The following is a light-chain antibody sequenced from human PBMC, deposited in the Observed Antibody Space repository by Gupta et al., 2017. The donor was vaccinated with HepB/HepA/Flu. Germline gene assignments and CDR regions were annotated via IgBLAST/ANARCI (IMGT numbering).Light chain of an antibody. CDR3: QQNDYDPRIT. CDR1: HSILVSSNNKNY. Sequence: DILMTQSPDSFPLPLGERATINCKSSHSILVSSNNKNYIAWYKQKPGQRPKLLFYWASTRDSGVPDRLRGSGYGTDFTLTISIRQVEDVAVYYCQQNDYDPRITFGGGTKVEIK. V-gene: IGKV4-1*01. CDR2: WAS. J-gene: IGKJ4*01.